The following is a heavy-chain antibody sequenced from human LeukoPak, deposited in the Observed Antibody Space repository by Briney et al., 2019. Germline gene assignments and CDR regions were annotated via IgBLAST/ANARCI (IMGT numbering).Heavy chain of an antibody. CDR1: GFTFSSYA. CDR3: AKDRYGGTRYYFDY. D-gene: IGHD4-23*01. Sequence: PGGSLRLSCVVSGFTFSSYAMHWVRQAPGKGLGYVSAISSNGGSTYYANSVKGRLTISRDNSKNTLYLQLGSLGVADTAEYYCAKDRYGGTRYYFDYWGQGTLVTVSS. V-gene: IGHV3-64*01. J-gene: IGHJ4*02. CDR2: ISSNGGST.